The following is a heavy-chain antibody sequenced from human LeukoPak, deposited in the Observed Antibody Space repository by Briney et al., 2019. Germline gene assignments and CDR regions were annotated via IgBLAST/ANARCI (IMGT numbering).Heavy chain of an antibody. Sequence: QPGGSLRLSCAASGFTFSIYWMHWVRQAPSKGLEWVAVISYDGSNKYYADSVKGRFTISRDNSKNTLYLQMNSLRGEDTAVYYCAKDREGTIADYFDYWGQGTLVTVSS. D-gene: IGHD1-7*01. CDR3: AKDREGTIADYFDY. CDR1: GFTFSIYW. V-gene: IGHV3-30*18. J-gene: IGHJ4*02. CDR2: ISYDGSNK.